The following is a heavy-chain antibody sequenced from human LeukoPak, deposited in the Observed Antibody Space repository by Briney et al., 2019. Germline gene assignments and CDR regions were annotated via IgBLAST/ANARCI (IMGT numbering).Heavy chain of an antibody. CDR2: ISSSSSYI. J-gene: IGHJ4*02. CDR1: GFTFSSYS. CDR3: ARAYEYSYGFGY. V-gene: IGHV3-21*01. D-gene: IGHD5-18*01. Sequence: PGGSLRLSCAASGFTFSSYSMNWVRQAPGKGLEWVSAISSSSSYIYYADSVKGRFTISRDNAKNSLYLQMNSLRAEDTAVYYCARAYEYSYGFGYWGQGTLVTVSS.